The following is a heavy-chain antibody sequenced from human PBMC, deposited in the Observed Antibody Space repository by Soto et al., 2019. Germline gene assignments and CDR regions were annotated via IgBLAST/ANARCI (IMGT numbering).Heavy chain of an antibody. J-gene: IGHJ3*02. Sequence: EVQLLESGGGLVQPGGSLRLSCAASGFTFSNYAMSWVRQAPGKGLEWVSATTGSGDNTYYTDSVRGRFTISRDNSKNTLYLQMNRLRAGDTAVYYCAKDKRGSSWNDAFDIWGHGTMVTVSS. V-gene: IGHV3-23*01. CDR1: GFTFSNYA. CDR2: TTGSGDNT. D-gene: IGHD6-13*01. CDR3: AKDKRGSSWNDAFDI.